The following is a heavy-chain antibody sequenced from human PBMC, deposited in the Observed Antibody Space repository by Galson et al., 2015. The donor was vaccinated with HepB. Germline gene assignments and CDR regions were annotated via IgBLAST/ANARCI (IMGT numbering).Heavy chain of an antibody. V-gene: IGHV3-21*01. CDR1: GFTFSSYS. CDR2: ISSSSSYI. D-gene: IGHD3-3*01. CDR3: ARDGDPYYDFWSGYYGFYYYYYYMDV. Sequence: SLRLSCAASGFTFSSYSMNWVRQAPGKGLEWVSSISSSSSYIYYADSVKGRFTISRDNAKNSLYLQMNSLRAEDTAVYYCARDGDPYYDFWSGYYGFYYYYYYMDVWGKGTTVTVSS. J-gene: IGHJ6*03.